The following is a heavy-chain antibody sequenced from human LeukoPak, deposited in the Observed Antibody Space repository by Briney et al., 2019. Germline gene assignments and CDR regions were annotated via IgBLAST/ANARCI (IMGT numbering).Heavy chain of an antibody. CDR1: GGSFSGYC. Sequence: SETLSLTCAVYGGSFSGYCWSWIRQPPGKGLEWIGEINHSGSTNYNPSLKSRVTISVDTSKYQFSLKLSSVTAADTAVYYCARGTIAVAGPNFDYWGQGTLVTVSS. CDR2: INHSGST. J-gene: IGHJ4*02. D-gene: IGHD6-19*01. CDR3: ARGTIAVAGPNFDY. V-gene: IGHV4-34*01.